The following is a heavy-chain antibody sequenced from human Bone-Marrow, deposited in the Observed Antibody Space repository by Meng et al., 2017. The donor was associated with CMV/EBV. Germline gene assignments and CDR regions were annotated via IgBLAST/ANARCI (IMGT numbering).Heavy chain of an antibody. CDR3: ARELGSYDSSGFDY. V-gene: IGHV3-21*01. D-gene: IGHD3-22*01. Sequence: ETLSLTCAASGFTFSSYSMNWVRQAPGKGLEWVASISSSSSYIYYADSVKGRFTISRDNAKNSLYLQMNSLRAEDTAVYYCARELGSYDSSGFDYWGQGTLVTVSS. CDR2: ISSSSSYI. J-gene: IGHJ4*02. CDR1: GFTFSSYS.